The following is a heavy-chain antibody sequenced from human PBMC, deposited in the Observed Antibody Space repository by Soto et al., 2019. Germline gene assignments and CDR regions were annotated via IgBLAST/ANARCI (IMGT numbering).Heavy chain of an antibody. D-gene: IGHD2-15*01. V-gene: IGHV3-23*01. Sequence: SLRLSCAASGFNFNTYAMSWVRQAPGRGLEWVSSISGSGGGTYYADSVKGRFTISRDNSKNTLYLQMTSLRAEDTAVYYCAKTPTPYCSGVSCPSYWGQGTLVTVSS. CDR1: GFNFNTYA. J-gene: IGHJ4*02. CDR2: ISGSGGGT. CDR3: AKTPTPYCSGVSCPSY.